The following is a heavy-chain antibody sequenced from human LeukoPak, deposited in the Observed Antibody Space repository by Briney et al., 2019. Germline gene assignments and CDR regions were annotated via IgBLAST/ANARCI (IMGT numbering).Heavy chain of an antibody. V-gene: IGHV4-34*01. CDR3: ARGGNYYDSSGYYLHPYYFDY. CDR2: INHSGST. CDR1: GGSFSGYY. J-gene: IGHJ4*02. Sequence: SETLSLTCAVYGGSFSGYYWSWIRQPPGKGLEWVGEINHSGSTNYNPSLKSRVTISVDTSKNQFSLKLSSVTAADTAVYYCARGGNYYDSSGYYLHPYYFDYWGQGTLVTVSS. D-gene: IGHD3-22*01.